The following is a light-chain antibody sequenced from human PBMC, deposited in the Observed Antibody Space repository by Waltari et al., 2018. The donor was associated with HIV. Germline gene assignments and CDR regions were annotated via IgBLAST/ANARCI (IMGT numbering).Light chain of an antibody. CDR1: ISAIALYDF. J-gene: IGLJ3*02. CDR3: SSLTLTHSVL. Sequence: QSALAQPASVAGSPGQSITISSPGRISAIALYDFVSWYQQYPGKAPRLLIFSVSSRPSGISDRFSGFKSHNTATLTISDLQPEDEADYYCSSLTLTHSVLFGGGTRLTVL. V-gene: IGLV2-14*03. CDR2: SVS.